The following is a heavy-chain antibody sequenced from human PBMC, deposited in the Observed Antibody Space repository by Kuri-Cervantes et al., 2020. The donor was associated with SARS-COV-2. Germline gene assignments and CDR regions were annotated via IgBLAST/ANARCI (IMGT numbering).Heavy chain of an antibody. D-gene: IGHD1-26*01. CDR1: GGSTSSYY. V-gene: IGHV4-59*08. CDR3: ARSREQLANGLEYFQL. CDR2: IYYSGST. J-gene: IGHJ1*01. Sequence: SETLSLTCTVSGGSTSSYYWSWIRQPPGKGLEWIGYIYYSGSTNYNPSLKSRVTISVDTSKNQFSPKLTSVTAADTAVCSCARSREQLANGLEYFQLWGQGTLVTVSS.